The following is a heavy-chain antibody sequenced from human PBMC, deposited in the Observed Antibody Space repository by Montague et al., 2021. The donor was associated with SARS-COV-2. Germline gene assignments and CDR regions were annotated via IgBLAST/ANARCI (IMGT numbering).Heavy chain of an antibody. CDR3: ASSLVWFEIDY. Sequence: SLRLSCAASGFTFSSYAMHWVRQAPGKGLEWVAVISYDGSNKYYADSVKGRFTISRDNSKNTLYLQMNSLRAEDTAVYSCASSLVWFEIDYWGQGTLVTVSS. D-gene: IGHD3-10*01. CDR1: GFTFSSYA. V-gene: IGHV3-30*04. J-gene: IGHJ4*02. CDR2: ISYDGSNK.